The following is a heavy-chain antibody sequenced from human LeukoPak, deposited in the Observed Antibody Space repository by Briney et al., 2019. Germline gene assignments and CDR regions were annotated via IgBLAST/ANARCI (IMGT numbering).Heavy chain of an antibody. CDR2: IYSGCCS. CDR3: ASQPAC. CDR1: GLPDSSNY. D-gene: IGHD1-14*01. Sequence: QPGGSLRLSCAASGLPDSSNYMSWGREAPGKGVEWGSVIYSGCCSHYADSVKGRFTISRDNPKNTLYLQMNSLRDEDTAVYYCASQPACWGQGTMVTVSS. V-gene: IGHV3-66*02. J-gene: IGHJ4*02.